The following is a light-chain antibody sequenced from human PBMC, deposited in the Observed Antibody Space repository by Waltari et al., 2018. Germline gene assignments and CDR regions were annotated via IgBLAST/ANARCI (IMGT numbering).Light chain of an antibody. Sequence: QSVLTQPPSVSGAPGQTVTTSCSGSSPTIGAGYDVHWYQQLPGTAPKHLIYDNNNRPPGVPDRFSGSKSGTSASLAITGLQAEDEADYYCQSYDSSLSVVFGGGTKLTVL. CDR3: QSYDSSLSVV. CDR2: DNN. J-gene: IGLJ2*01. V-gene: IGLV1-40*01. CDR1: SPTIGAGYD.